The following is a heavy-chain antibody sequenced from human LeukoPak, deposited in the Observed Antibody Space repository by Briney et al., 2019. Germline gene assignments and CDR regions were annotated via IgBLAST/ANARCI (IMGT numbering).Heavy chain of an antibody. CDR1: GYTFTSYG. D-gene: IGHD6-19*01. CDR2: ISAYNGNT. CDR3: ARWGPIAVAGKPLDY. J-gene: IGHJ4*02. V-gene: IGHV1-18*01. Sequence: ASVKVSCKASGYTFTSYGISWVRQAPGQGLEWMGWISAYNGNTNYAQKPQGRVTMTTDTSASTAYMELRSLRSDDTAVYYCARWGPIAVAGKPLDYWGQGTLVTVSS.